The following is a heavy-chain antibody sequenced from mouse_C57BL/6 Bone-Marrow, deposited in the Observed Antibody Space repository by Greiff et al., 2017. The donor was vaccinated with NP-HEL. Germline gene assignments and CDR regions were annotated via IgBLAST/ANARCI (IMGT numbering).Heavy chain of an antibody. V-gene: IGHV1-81*01. CDR1: GYTFTSYG. Sequence: VKLMESGAELARPGASVKLSCKASGYTFTSYGISWVKQRTGQGLEWIGEIYPRSGNTYYNEKFKGKATLTADKSSSTAYMELRSLTSEDSAVYFCARGIYYDYGGYFDYWGQGTTLTVSS. CDR2: IYPRSGNT. J-gene: IGHJ2*01. CDR3: ARGIYYDYGGYFDY. D-gene: IGHD2-4*01.